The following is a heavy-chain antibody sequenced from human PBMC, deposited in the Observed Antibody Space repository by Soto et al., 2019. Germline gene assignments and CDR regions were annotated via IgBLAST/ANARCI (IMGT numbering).Heavy chain of an antibody. Sequence: KVYCKAAGYTITSDGTSCLRQATGQGLEWMGWISAYNGNTNYAQKLQGSFTISRDNSKNTLYLQMNSLRAEDTAVYYCAKSLYRHAYDRFDYWGQGTLVTVSS. CDR2: ISAYNGNT. CDR1: GYTITSDG. V-gene: IGHV1-18*01. J-gene: IGHJ4*02. D-gene: IGHD2-2*02. CDR3: AKSLYRHAYDRFDY.